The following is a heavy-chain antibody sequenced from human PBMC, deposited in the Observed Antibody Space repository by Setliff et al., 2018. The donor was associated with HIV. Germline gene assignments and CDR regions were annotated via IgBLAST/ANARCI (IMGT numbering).Heavy chain of an antibody. Sequence: DPVLTCTVSGGSISSGSYYWSWIRQPAGKGLEWIGRIHISGNTNHNPSLESRVAISIDTSKNQLSLKLSSVTAADTAVYYCARDNSYYYGSGGHYYYAMDVRGQGTTVTVSS. J-gene: IGHJ6*02. CDR3: ARDNSYYYGSGGHYYYAMDV. D-gene: IGHD3-10*01. V-gene: IGHV4-61*02. CDR1: GGSISSGSYY. CDR2: IHISGNT.